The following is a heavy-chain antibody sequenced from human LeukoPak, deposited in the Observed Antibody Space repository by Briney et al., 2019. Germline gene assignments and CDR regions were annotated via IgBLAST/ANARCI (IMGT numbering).Heavy chain of an antibody. CDR2: ARNKANNYIT. CDR3: AREGPSRLFDY. J-gene: IGHJ4*02. CDR1: GFTFSDHY. Sequence: GGSLRLSCAASGFTFSDHYMDWVRQAPGKGLEWVGRARNKANNYITDYAASVKGRSTISRDDSKNSLYLQMNDLKTEDTAVHYCAREGPSRLFDYGGRGTLVTVSS. D-gene: IGHD3-22*01. V-gene: IGHV3-72*01.